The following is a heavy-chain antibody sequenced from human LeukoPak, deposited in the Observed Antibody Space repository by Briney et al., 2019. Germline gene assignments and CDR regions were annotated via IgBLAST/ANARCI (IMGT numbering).Heavy chain of an antibody. J-gene: IGHJ5*02. CDR1: GFTVSSNY. CDR2: IYSGGST. Sequence: GGSLRLSCAASGFTVSSNYMSWVRQAPGKGLEWVSVIYSGGSTYYADSVKGRFTISRDNSKNTLYLQMNSLRAEDTAVYYCAKDRGGNWFDPWGQGTLVTVSS. CDR3: AKDRGGNWFDP. V-gene: IGHV3-66*01.